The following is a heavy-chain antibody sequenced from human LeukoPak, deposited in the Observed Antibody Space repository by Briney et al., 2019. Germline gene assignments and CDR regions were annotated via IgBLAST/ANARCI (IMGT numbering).Heavy chain of an antibody. CDR3: ATESSSWYNGFDY. CDR1: GFTFSSYG. J-gene: IGHJ4*02. V-gene: IGHV3-30*03. CDR2: ISYDGSNK. D-gene: IGHD6-13*01. Sequence: GGSLRLSCAASGFTFSSYGMHWVRQAPGKGLEWVAVISYDGSNKYYADSVKGRFTISRDNSKNTLHLQMNSLRAEDTAVYYCATESSSWYNGFDYWGQGTLVTVSS.